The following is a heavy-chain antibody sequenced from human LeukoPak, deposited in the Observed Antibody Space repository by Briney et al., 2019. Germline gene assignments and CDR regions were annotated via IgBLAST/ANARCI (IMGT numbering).Heavy chain of an antibody. CDR3: ARRSAVTGGLDY. CDR1: GFTFSSYW. V-gene: IGHV3-74*01. D-gene: IGHD6-19*01. CDR2: INSDGSST. J-gene: IGHJ4*02. Sequence: PGRSLRLSCAASGFTFSSYWMHWVRQAPGKGLVWVSRINSDGSSTSYADSVKGRFTISRDNAKNTLYLQMNSLRAEDTAVYYCARRSAVTGGLDYWGQGTLVTVST.